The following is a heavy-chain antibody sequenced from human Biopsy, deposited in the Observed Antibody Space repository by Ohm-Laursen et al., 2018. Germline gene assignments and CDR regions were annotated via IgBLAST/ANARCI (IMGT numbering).Heavy chain of an antibody. CDR2: INSKFDGETT. CDR1: GFTFGDAW. J-gene: IGHJ6*02. CDR3: STGGGDFYYNGMDV. D-gene: IGHD3-16*01. Sequence: SLRLSYTATGFTFGDAWMSWIRQAPGKGLEWVGRINSKFDGETTDYAAPVKGRFIISRDDSKSTLFLQMNSLKVEDTGVYFCSTGGGDFYYNGMDVWGQGTTVTVSS. V-gene: IGHV3-15*01.